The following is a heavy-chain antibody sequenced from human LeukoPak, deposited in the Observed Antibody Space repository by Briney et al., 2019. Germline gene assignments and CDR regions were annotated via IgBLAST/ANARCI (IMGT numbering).Heavy chain of an antibody. V-gene: IGHV4-59*12. D-gene: IGHD5-18*01. Sequence: SETLSLTCTVSGGSISSYYWSWIRQPPGKGLEWIGYIYYSGSTNYNPSLKSRVTISVDTSKNQFSLKLSAVTGADTAVYYCARELWSPYFFDYGGQGTLVTVSS. CDR1: GGSISSYY. CDR3: ARELWSPYFFDY. J-gene: IGHJ4*02. CDR2: IYYSGST.